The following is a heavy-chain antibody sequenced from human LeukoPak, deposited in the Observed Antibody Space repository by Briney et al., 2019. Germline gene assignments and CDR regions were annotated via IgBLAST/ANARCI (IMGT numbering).Heavy chain of an antibody. J-gene: IGHJ6*03. Sequence: GASVKVSCKASGGTFSSYAISWVRQAPGQGLEWMGGIIPIFGTANYAQKFQGRVTITADKSTSTAYMELSSLRSEDTAVYYCARGGIAAAYYYYYMDVWGKGTTVTVSS. CDR3: ARGGIAAAYYYYYMDV. CDR1: GGTFSSYA. V-gene: IGHV1-69*06. D-gene: IGHD6-13*01. CDR2: IIPIFGTA.